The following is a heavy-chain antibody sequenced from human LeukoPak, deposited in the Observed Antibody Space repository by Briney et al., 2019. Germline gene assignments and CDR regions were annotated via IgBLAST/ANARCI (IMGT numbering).Heavy chain of an antibody. CDR1: GGSISSYY. Sequence: SETLSLTCTVSGGSISSYYWSWIRQPAGKGLEWIGRIYTSGSTNYHPSLKSRVTMSVDTSKNQFSLELSSVTAADTAVYYCASDFNWDAFDIWGQGTMVTVSS. CDR2: IYTSGST. J-gene: IGHJ3*02. CDR3: ASDFNWDAFDI. D-gene: IGHD3-9*01. V-gene: IGHV4-4*07.